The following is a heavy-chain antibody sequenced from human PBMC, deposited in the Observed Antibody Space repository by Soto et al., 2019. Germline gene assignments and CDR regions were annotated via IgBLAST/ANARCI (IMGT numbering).Heavy chain of an antibody. Sequence: QITLNESGPTVVSPTETLTLTCRFSGFSLTTSGVGVGWIRQSPGKAPEWLALIYWDDDKRYSASLKSRLTITKYTSKNRVVQAASDLDPTDTPTYSSAHRVLRTVFGLVTTTAIDFVFWAPRPPVAVSS. CDR2: IYWDDDK. J-gene: IGHJ4*02. CDR3: AHRVLRTVFGLVTTTAIDFVF. D-gene: IGHD3-3*01. CDR1: GFSLTTSGVG. V-gene: IGHV2-5*02.